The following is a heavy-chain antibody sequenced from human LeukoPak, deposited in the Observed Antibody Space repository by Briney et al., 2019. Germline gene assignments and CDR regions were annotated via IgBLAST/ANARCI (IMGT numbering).Heavy chain of an antibody. J-gene: IGHJ6*02. CDR1: GYTFTSYY. D-gene: IGHD1-26*01. CDR3: ASYLGGYSGQTFAYYYYGMDV. CDR2: IIPIFGTA. V-gene: IGHV1-69*13. Sequence: GASVEVSCKASGYTFTSYYMHWVRQAPGQGLEWMGGIIPIFGTANYAQKFQGRVTITADESTSTAYMELSSLRSEDTAVYYRASYLGGYSGQTFAYYYYGMDVWGQGTTVTVSS.